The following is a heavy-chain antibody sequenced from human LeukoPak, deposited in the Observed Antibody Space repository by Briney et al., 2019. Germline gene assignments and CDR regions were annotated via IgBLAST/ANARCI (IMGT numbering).Heavy chain of an antibody. CDR2: INHSGST. Sequence: SETLSLTCAVYGGSFSGYYWSWIRQPPRKGLEWIGEINHSGSTNYNPSLKSRVTMSVDTSKNQFSLKLSSVTAADTAVYYCARVPVYCSSTSCSFDYWGQGTLVTVSS. CDR3: ARVPVYCSSTSCSFDY. J-gene: IGHJ4*02. V-gene: IGHV4-34*01. D-gene: IGHD2-2*01. CDR1: GGSFSGYY.